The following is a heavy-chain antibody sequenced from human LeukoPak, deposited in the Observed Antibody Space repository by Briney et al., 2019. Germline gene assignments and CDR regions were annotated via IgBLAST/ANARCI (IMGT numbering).Heavy chain of an antibody. CDR3: AREGGYQLPSDY. J-gene: IGHJ4*02. CDR1: GTSISSYY. V-gene: IGHV4-59*12. CDR2: VYYSGST. D-gene: IGHD2-2*01. Sequence: KPSETLSLTCTVSGTSISSYYWNWIRQPPGKGLGWIGYVYYSGSTNYNPSLKSRVTVSLDMSKNQFSLKLSSVTAADTAVYYCAREGGYQLPSDYWGQGTLVTVSS.